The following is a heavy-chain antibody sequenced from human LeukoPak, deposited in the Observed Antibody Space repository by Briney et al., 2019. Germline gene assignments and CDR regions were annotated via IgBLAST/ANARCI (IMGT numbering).Heavy chain of an antibody. V-gene: IGHV4-59*01. Sequence: SETLSLTCTVSGGSISSYYWSWIRQPPGKGLEWIGYIYYSGSTNYNPSLKSRVTISVDTSKNQFSLKLSSVTAADTAVYYCARDSRTRSGYYPDYWGQGTLVTVSS. CDR2: IYYSGST. J-gene: IGHJ4*02. CDR1: GGSISSYY. D-gene: IGHD3-22*01. CDR3: ARDSRTRSGYYPDY.